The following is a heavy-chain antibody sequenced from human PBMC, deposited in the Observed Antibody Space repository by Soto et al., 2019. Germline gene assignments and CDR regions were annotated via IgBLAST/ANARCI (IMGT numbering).Heavy chain of an antibody. Sequence: GGSLRLSCAASGFTFSIYAMSWVRQAPGKGLEWVSAISGSGGSTYYADSVKGRFTISRDNSKNTLYLQMNSLRAEDTAVYYCAKALSLIPYYYYGMDVWGQGTTVTVSS. D-gene: IGHD2-21*01. CDR2: ISGSGGST. CDR3: AKALSLIPYYYYGMDV. CDR1: GFTFSIYA. J-gene: IGHJ6*02. V-gene: IGHV3-23*01.